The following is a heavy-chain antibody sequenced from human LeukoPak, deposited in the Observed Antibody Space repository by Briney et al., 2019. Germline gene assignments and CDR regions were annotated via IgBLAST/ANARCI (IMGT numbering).Heavy chain of an antibody. J-gene: IGHJ6*02. Sequence: SETLSLNCTVSGGSISSYNWSWLRQPPGKGLEWLGYIYYSGSTNYHPSLKSRVTISVDTSKNQFSLKLSSVTAADTAVYYCARHYYDSSGYYGNYYYGMDVWGQGTTVTVSS. CDR2: IYYSGST. CDR3: ARHYYDSSGYYGNYYYGMDV. CDR1: GGSISSYN. V-gene: IGHV4-59*08. D-gene: IGHD3-22*01.